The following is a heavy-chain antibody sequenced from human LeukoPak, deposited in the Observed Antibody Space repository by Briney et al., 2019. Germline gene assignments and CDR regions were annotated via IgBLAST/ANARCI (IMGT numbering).Heavy chain of an antibody. Sequence: PGGSLRLSCAASGFTFSSYWMHWVRQAPGKGLVWVSRINSDGSSTSYADSVKGRFTISRDNAKNTLYLQMNSLRAEDTAVYYCARGSNVYSYSSSWSPLFYWGQGTLVTVSS. J-gene: IGHJ4*02. CDR1: GFTFSSYW. D-gene: IGHD6-13*01. CDR2: INSDGSST. V-gene: IGHV3-74*01. CDR3: ARGSNVYSYSSSWSPLFY.